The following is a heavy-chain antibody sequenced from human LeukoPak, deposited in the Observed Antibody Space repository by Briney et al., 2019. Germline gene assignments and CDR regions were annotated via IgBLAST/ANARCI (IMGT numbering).Heavy chain of an antibody. CDR2: ISSSSSYI. J-gene: IGHJ4*02. CDR3: ATYSGYDRIFDY. Sequence: GGSLRLSCAASGFTFSSYSMNWVRQAPGKGLEWVSSISSSSSYIYYADSVKGRFTISRDNAKNSLFLQMNSLRAEDTAVYYCATYSGYDRIFDYWGQGTLVTVSS. V-gene: IGHV3-21*01. CDR1: GFTFSSYS. D-gene: IGHD5-12*01.